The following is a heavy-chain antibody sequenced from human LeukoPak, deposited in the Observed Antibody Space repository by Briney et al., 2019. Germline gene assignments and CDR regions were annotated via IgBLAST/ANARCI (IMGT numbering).Heavy chain of an antibody. CDR2: IIPILGIA. Sequence: GASVKVSCKASGGTFSSYAISWVRQAPGQGLEWMGRIIPILGIANYAQKFQGRVTITADKSTSTAYMELSSLRSEDTAVYYCAQDILTGYFDYWGQGTLVTVSS. J-gene: IGHJ4*02. CDR3: AQDILTGYFDY. CDR1: GGTFSSYA. V-gene: IGHV1-69*04. D-gene: IGHD3-9*01.